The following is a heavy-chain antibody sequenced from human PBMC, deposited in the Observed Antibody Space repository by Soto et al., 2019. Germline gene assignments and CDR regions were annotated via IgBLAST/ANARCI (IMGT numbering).Heavy chain of an antibody. Sequence: QVQLQESGPGLVKPAETLSLTCTSSGDSVTNYDWTWIRQPAGKGLEWIGHIYAHGGPTYNPSLQSRVTLSLDTEKNQVSLNLASVTAMDTAVYYCARAYGSGRTYDHWGQGTLVTVAS. CDR3: ARAYGSGRTYDH. CDR1: GDSVTNYD. V-gene: IGHV4-4*07. D-gene: IGHD3-10*01. CDR2: IYAHGGP. J-gene: IGHJ4*02.